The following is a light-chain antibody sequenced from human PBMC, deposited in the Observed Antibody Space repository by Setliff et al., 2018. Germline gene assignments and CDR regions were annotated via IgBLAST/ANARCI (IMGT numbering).Light chain of an antibody. CDR1: SSDVGGYNY. V-gene: IGLV2-8*01. CDR2: EVS. Sequence: QSVLPQPPSASGSPGQSVTISCTGTSSDVGGYNYVSWYQQHPGKAPKLMIYEVSKRPSGVPDRFSGSKSGNTASLTVSGLQAEDEADYYCSSYAGSNTPYVFGTGTK. J-gene: IGLJ1*01. CDR3: SSYAGSNTPYV.